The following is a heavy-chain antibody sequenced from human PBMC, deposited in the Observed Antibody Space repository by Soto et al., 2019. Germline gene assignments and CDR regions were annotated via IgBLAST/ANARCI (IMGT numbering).Heavy chain of an antibody. CDR3: ARTAGPIGSGYYIDS. CDR1: GYSISSSNW. D-gene: IGHD3-3*01. V-gene: IGHV4-28*01. CDR2: IFYTGST. J-gene: IGHJ4*02. Sequence: QVQLQESGPGLVKPSDTLSLTCAVSGYSISSSNWWGWIRQPPGKGLEWIGYIFYTGSTYYNPSLKSRVTMSVDTSKNQFSRQLSSVTAVDTAVYYCARTAGPIGSGYYIDSWGQGTLVTVSS.